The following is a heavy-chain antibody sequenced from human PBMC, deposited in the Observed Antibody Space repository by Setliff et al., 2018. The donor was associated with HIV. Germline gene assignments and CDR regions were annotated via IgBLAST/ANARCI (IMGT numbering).Heavy chain of an antibody. CDR1: GYTFIGYN. Sequence: ASVKVSCKAPGYTFIGYNMHWVRQAPGQGLEWMGWINPSSGGTNYAQKFQGRVIMTRDTSISTAYMELSRLRSDDTAVYYCARALDSSADIEGYFDFWGQGMLVTVSS. J-gene: IGHJ4*02. V-gene: IGHV1-2*02. D-gene: IGHD2-15*01. CDR2: INPSSGGT. CDR3: ARALDSSADIEGYFDF.